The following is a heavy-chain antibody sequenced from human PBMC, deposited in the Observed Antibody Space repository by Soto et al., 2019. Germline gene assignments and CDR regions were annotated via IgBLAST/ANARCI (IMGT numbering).Heavy chain of an antibody. CDR3: ARDVGLDSDDFFAY. J-gene: IGHJ4*02. D-gene: IGHD3-9*01. V-gene: IGHV3-23*01. CDR2: IRGDGGQT. CDR1: GFTFTSYG. Sequence: PGGSLRLACTDSGFTFTSYGMGWVRQAPGKGLQWVSTIRGDGGQTHYTDAVKGRFSISRDNSKNTVYLQMDSLGAEDTAMYFCARDVGLDSDDFFAYWGQGTQVTVSS.